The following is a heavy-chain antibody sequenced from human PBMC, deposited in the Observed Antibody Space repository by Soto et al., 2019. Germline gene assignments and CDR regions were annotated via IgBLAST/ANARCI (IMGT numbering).Heavy chain of an antibody. CDR2: MNPNRGNT. CDR1: GYTFTSYD. CDR3: ARVCSGGSCNGVWFAP. Sequence: QVQLVQSGAEVKKPGASVKVSCKASGYTFTSYDINWVRQATGQGLEWMGWMNPNRGNTGYAQKFQGRVTMPRNTSISTADMELSSLRSEDTAVYYCARVCSGGSCNGVWFAPWGQGTLVTVSS. J-gene: IGHJ5*02. V-gene: IGHV1-8*01. D-gene: IGHD2-15*01.